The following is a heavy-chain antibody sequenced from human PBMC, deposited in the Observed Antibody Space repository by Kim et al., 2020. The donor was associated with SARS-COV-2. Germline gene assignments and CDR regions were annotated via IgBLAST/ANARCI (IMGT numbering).Heavy chain of an antibody. V-gene: IGHV3-66*01. Sequence: GGSLRLSCAATGVTVSNNYMSWVRQAPGKGLEWVSIMYSRGNTQYADSVRGRFTISRDNSKNTVYLEMSSLRAEDTAVYYCARDVPVTTLGYWGQGTLVT. CDR2: MYSRGNT. D-gene: IGHD4-17*01. CDR3: ARDVPVTTLGY. J-gene: IGHJ4*02. CDR1: GVTVSNNY.